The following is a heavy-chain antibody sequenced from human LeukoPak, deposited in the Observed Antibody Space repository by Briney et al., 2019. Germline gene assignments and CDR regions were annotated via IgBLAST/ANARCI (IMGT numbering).Heavy chain of an antibody. Sequence: PGGSLRLSCAASGFTFSSYGMLWVRPAPGKGLEGVAVIWYDGSNKYYADSVKGRFTISRDNSKNTLYLQMNSLRAEDTAVYYCARSKLTDDFWSGYYYYFDYWGQGTLVTVSS. D-gene: IGHD3-3*01. CDR3: ARSKLTDDFWSGYYYYFDY. J-gene: IGHJ4*02. CDR2: IWYDGSNK. V-gene: IGHV3-33*01. CDR1: GFTFSSYG.